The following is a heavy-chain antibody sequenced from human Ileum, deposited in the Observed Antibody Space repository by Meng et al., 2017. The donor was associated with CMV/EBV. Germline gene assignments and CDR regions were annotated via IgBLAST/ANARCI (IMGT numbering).Heavy chain of an antibody. CDR2: TYYRSKWYN. D-gene: IGHD6-13*01. CDR1: GDIVSSIGAI. J-gene: IGHJ2*01. V-gene: IGHV6-1*01. CDR3: ARENGYEWYFDF. Sequence: HVQLQQSGPGLVKPAQTLSLPCAISGDIVSSIGAIWNWSRQSPSRGLEWLGKTYYRSKWYNDYAPSVKSRITVKPDTSKNQFSLQLNSVTPEDTAVYYCARENGYEWYFDFWGRGTLVTVSS.